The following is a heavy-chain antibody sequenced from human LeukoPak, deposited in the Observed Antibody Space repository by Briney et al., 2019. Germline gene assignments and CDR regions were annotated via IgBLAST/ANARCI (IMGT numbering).Heavy chain of an antibody. V-gene: IGHV1-2*06. Sequence: ASVKVSCKASGYTFTGYYMHWVRQAPGQGLEWMGRINPNSGGTNYAQKFQGRVTMTRDTSISTAYMELSSLRSEDTAVYYCARDGVYSSSSSDYWGQGTLVTVSS. J-gene: IGHJ4*02. CDR2: INPNSGGT. CDR1: GYTFTGYY. D-gene: IGHD6-6*01. CDR3: ARDGVYSSSSSDY.